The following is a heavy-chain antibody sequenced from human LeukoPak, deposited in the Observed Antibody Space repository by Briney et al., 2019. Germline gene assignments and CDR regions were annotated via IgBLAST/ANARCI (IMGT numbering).Heavy chain of an antibody. D-gene: IGHD4-17*01. V-gene: IGHV3-23*01. J-gene: IGHJ3*02. Sequence: GGSLRLSCAASGFTFSSYAMSWVRQAPGKGLEWVSAISGSGDSTYYADSVKGRFTISRGNSKNTLYLQMNSLRAEDTAVYYCAKDWGFNGKNAYGDYLGAFDIWGQGTMVTVSS. CDR1: GFTFSSYA. CDR3: AKDWGFNGKNAYGDYLGAFDI. CDR2: ISGSGDST.